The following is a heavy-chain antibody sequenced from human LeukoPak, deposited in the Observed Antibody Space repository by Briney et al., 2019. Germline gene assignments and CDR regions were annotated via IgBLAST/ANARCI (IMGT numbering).Heavy chain of an antibody. V-gene: IGHV4-59*01. CDR2: TYYSGST. J-gene: IGHJ5*02. D-gene: IGHD3-10*01. CDR3: ERSDRFGRITAAFVT. CDR1: GGLKKTYY. Sequence: SETLSLTCTVSGGLKKTYYWSYLRQPPGKGLEWIGYTYYSGSTNYNPSLKSRVTISLDTSKNQFSLKLTSVTAADTAVYYCERSDRFGRITAAFVTWGQGTLVTVSS.